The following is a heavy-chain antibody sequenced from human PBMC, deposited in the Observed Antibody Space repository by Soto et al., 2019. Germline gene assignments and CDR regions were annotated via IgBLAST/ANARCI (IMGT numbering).Heavy chain of an antibody. D-gene: IGHD5-12*01. Sequence: EVQLLESGGGLVQPGGSLRLSCAASGFTFSSYAMSWVHQAPGKGLEWVSAISGSGGSTYYADSVKGRFTISRAKSKNTLYLQMNSLTAEDTAVYYCAKDKGGYDPGFDPWGQRTLVTFCS. CDR3: AKDKGGYDPGFDP. CDR2: ISGSGGST. CDR1: GFTFSSYA. V-gene: IGHV3-23*01. J-gene: IGHJ5*02.